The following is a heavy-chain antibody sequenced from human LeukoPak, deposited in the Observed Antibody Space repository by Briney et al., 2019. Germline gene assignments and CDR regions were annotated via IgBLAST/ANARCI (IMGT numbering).Heavy chain of an antibody. CDR2: MNPNSGNT. CDR3: ARVRTGTGGAYDY. V-gene: IGHV1-8*03. J-gene: IGHJ4*02. D-gene: IGHD1-7*01. Sequence: ASVKVSCKASGYTFTSYDINWVRQATGQGLEWMGWMNPNSGNTGYAQKFQGRVTITRNTSISTAYMELSRLTSEDTAVYYCARVRTGTGGAYDYWGQGTLVTVSS. CDR1: GYTFTSYD.